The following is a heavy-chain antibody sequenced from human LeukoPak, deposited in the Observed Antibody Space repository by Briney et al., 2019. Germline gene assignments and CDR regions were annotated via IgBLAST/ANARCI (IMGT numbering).Heavy chain of an antibody. CDR2: IRSKANGGTT. J-gene: IGHJ4*02. D-gene: IGHD4-17*01. V-gene: IGHV3-49*04. CDR1: GFTFCDYA. CDR3: TRGDYGDYGYFDY. Sequence: QAGGSLRLSCTASGFTFCDYAMSWVRQAPGKGLEWVGFIRSKANGGTTEYAASVKGRFTISRDDSKSSAYLQMNSLNTEDTAVYYCTRGDYGDYGYFDYWGQGTLVTVSS.